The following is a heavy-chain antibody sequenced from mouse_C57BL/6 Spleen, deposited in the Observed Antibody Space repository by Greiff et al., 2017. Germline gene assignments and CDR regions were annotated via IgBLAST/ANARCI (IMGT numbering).Heavy chain of an antibody. J-gene: IGHJ3*01. CDR2: IHPNSGST. D-gene: IGHD1-1*01. CDR3: ARRAWDYYGSSLAY. CDR1: GYTFTSYR. V-gene: IGHV1-64*01. Sequence: QVQLQQPGAELVKPGASVKLSCKASGYTFTSYRMHWVKQRPGQGLEWIGMIHPNSGSTNYNEKFKSKATLTVDKSSSTAYMQLSSLTSADAAVYDYARRAWDYYGSSLAYWGQGTLVTVSA.